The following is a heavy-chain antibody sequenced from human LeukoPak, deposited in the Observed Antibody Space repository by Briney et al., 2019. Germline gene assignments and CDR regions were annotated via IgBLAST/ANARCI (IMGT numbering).Heavy chain of an antibody. D-gene: IGHD1-7*01. CDR1: GSIFSSYG. CDR2: ISSSGSTI. Sequence: GGPLSLSCAALGSIFSSYGISWFRQAPGKGLGWVSYISSSGSTIYYADSVKGRFTISRDNAKNSLYLQMNSLRAEDTAVYYCARDRVNWNYLSSVDYWGQGTLVTVSS. J-gene: IGHJ4*02. V-gene: IGHV3-48*04. CDR3: ARDRVNWNYLSSVDY.